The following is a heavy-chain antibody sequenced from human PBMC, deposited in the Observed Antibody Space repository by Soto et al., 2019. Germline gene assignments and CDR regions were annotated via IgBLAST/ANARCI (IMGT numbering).Heavy chain of an antibody. D-gene: IGHD2-15*01. CDR2: IWYDGSNK. CDR3: ARDVSCSCGSCNSSYYYYGMDV. CDR1: GFTFSSYG. Sequence: QVQLVESGGGVVQPGRSLRLSCAASGFTFSSYGMHWVRQAPGKGLEWVAVIWYDGSNKYYADSVKGRFTISRDNSKNTLYLQMNSLRAEDTAVYYCARDVSCSCGSCNSSYYYYGMDVWGQGTTVTVSS. V-gene: IGHV3-33*01. J-gene: IGHJ6*02.